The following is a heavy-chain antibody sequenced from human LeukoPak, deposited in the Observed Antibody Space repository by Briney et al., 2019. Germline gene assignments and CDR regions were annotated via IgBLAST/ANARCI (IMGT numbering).Heavy chain of an antibody. J-gene: IGHJ4*02. V-gene: IGHV3-23*01. CDR3: VKSDYRDYPDY. CDR2: VSGSGGST. Sequence: GGSLRLSCAASGFTFTDYATSWVRPAPGKGLGWVSTVSGSGGSTYYADSVKGRFTISRDNSENTLYLHMKSLRAEDTALYYCVKSDYRDYPDYWGQGTLVTVSS. CDR1: GFTFTDYA. D-gene: IGHD4-17*01.